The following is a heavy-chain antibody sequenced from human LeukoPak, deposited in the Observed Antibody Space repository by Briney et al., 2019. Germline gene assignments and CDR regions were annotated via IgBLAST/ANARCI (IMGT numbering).Heavy chain of an antibody. CDR1: GFTFSSYG. V-gene: IGHV3-23*01. CDR2: ISGSGGST. Sequence: GTLRLSCAASGFTFSSYGMSWVRQAPGKGLEWVSAISGSGGSTYYADSVKGRFTISRDNSKNTLYLQMNSLRAEDTAVYYCAKVGPKYIVVVPAANFDYWGQGTLVTVSS. CDR3: AKVGPKYIVVVPAANFDY. D-gene: IGHD2-2*01. J-gene: IGHJ4*02.